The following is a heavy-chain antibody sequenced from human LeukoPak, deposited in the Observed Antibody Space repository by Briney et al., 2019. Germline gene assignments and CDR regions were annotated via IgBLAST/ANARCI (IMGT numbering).Heavy chain of an antibody. CDR1: GFTFSSYW. Sequence: GGSLRLSCAASGFTFSSYWMHWVRQAPGKGPVWVSRINSDGSSTSYADSVKGRFTISRDNAKNTLYLQMNSLRAEDTAVYYCAREVEGWFDPWGQGTLVTVSS. CDR3: AREVEGWFDP. CDR2: INSDGSST. V-gene: IGHV3-74*01. J-gene: IGHJ5*02.